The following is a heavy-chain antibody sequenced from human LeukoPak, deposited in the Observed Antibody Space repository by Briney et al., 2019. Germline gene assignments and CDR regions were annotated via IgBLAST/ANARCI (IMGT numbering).Heavy chain of an antibody. CDR1: GFTFKNYA. CDR2: ISGSGGST. D-gene: IGHD2-2*01. J-gene: IGHJ4*02. V-gene: IGHV3-23*01. Sequence: GSLRLSCAASGFTFKNYAMSWVRQAPGKGLEWVSGISGSGGSTYYADSVKGRFTISRDNSKNTLYLQMNSLRAEDTAVYYCAKGSVSVVVPAVIPYYWGQGTLVTVSS. CDR3: AKGSVSVVVPAVIPYY.